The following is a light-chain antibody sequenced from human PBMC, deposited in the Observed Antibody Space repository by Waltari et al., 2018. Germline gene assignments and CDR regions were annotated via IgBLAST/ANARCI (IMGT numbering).Light chain of an antibody. CDR2: AAY. Sequence: EVVLTPSPGTLSVSPGESATLSCRASQNVNNHLDWYQQKPGQAPRLLIYAAYTRATGVPARFSGSGSGTDFTLTISSLQSEDFALYYCQQYNDWPRTFGLGTKVEI. J-gene: IGKJ1*01. V-gene: IGKV3-15*01. CDR1: QNVNNH. CDR3: QQYNDWPRT.